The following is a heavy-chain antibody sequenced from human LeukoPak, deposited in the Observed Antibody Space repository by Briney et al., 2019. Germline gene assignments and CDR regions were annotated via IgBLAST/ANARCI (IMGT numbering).Heavy chain of an antibody. CDR2: IYTSGST. V-gene: IGHV4-61*02. D-gene: IGHD1-26*01. Sequence: SETLSLTCTVSGGSISSGSYYWSWIRQPAGKGLEWIGRIYTSGSTNYNPSLKSRVTISVDTSKNQFSLKLSSVTAADTAVYYCARDSESGSLDYWGQGTLVTVSS. CDR3: ARDSESGSLDY. CDR1: GGSISSGSYY. J-gene: IGHJ4*02.